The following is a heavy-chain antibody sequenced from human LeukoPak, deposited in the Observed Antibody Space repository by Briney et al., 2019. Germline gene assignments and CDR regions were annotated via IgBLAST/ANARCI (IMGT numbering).Heavy chain of an antibody. J-gene: IGHJ4*02. CDR3: ARGALGAHPVDY. Sequence: SETLSLTCTVSGDSISSSFWNWIRQPPRQRLEWIGNIYYSGSTNYNPDLKSRVTFSVDTTKNQVSLKLSSATAADTAVYYCARGALGAHPVDYWGQGTLVIVSS. CDR1: GDSISSSF. CDR2: IYYSGST. D-gene: IGHD1-26*01. V-gene: IGHV4-59*01.